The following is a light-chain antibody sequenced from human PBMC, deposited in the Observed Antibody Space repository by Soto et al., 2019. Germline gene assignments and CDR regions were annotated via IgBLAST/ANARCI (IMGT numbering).Light chain of an antibody. V-gene: IGKV3-15*01. CDR1: QSVSSN. J-gene: IGKJ4*01. Sequence: EIVMTHFPATLSVSPCERATLSFSASQSVSSNLAWYQQKPGQAPKLLIYGASSRATGIPARFSGSGSGTEFTPTISSLQSEDFAVYSCQQYNNWPLTFGGGTKVDIK. CDR2: GAS. CDR3: QQYNNWPLT.